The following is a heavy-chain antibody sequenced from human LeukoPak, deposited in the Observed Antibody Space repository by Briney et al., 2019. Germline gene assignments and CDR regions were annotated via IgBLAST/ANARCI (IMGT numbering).Heavy chain of an antibody. CDR2: INTDGRIT. CDR3: AREISDCCYFDC. Sequence: GGSLRLSCVASGFSFRNYAIHWVRQAPGKGLEYVSVINTDGRITYYADSVKGRFTISRDNAKNSLYLQMTSLKAQDTAIYYCAREISDCCYFDCWGQGTLVTVSS. J-gene: IGHJ4*02. D-gene: IGHD2-21*02. CDR1: GFSFRNYA. V-gene: IGHV3-64*02.